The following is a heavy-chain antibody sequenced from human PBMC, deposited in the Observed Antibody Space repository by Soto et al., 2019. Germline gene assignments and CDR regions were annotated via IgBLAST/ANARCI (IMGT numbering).Heavy chain of an antibody. CDR3: ARGGLDYGANSDCFDY. CDR2: IYPSGNT. CDR1: GSSITSSSYS. J-gene: IGHJ4*02. Sequence: LSLTSAVSGSSITSSSYSWDWIRQPTGKGLEWIGYIYPSGNTYYNPSLKSRVTISMDRSKNQFSLNLRSVTAADTAVYYCARGGLDYGANSDCFDYWGQGTLVTVSS. V-gene: IGHV4-30-2*01. D-gene: IGHD4-17*01.